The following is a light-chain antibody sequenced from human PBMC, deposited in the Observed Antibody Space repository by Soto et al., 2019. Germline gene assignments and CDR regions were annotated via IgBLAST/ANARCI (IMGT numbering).Light chain of an antibody. Sequence: DIQMTQSPSTLSASVGDRVTITCRASQSISSWLAWYQQKPGKAPKLLIYDASSLESGVPSRFSGSGSGTEFTLTLSSLQPDDFATYYCQQYKGLWTFGQGTKVELK. CDR2: DAS. CDR3: QQYKGLWT. CDR1: QSISSW. J-gene: IGKJ1*01. V-gene: IGKV1-5*01.